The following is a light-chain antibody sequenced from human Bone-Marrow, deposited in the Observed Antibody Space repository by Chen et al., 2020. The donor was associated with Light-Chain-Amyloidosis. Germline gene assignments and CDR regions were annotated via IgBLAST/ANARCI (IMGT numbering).Light chain of an antibody. J-gene: IGKJ1*01. Sequence: DIVMTQSPDSLAVSLGERPTINCKASQSVFYRSNNRDYLAWFQQKPGQPPRLLISWASSRESGVPARFSGSGSGTDFTLTISSLQAEDVAVYYCQQYYSTPRTFGQGTKVEIK. V-gene: IGKV4-1*01. CDR3: QQYYSTPRT. CDR1: QSVFYRSNNRDY. CDR2: WAS.